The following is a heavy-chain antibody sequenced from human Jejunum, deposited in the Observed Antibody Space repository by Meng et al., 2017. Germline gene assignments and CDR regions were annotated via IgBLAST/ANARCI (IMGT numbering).Heavy chain of an antibody. CDR3: VRAKYDYWSGYSTYFDY. CDR1: GFSFSSYW. Sequence: ESLKISCAASGFSFSSYWMHWVRQAPGKGLVWVSRIHSDGIRTKYADSAKGRFTISRDNGKNTLYLTMNSLRAEDTAVYYCVRAKYDYWSGYSTYFDYWGQGTVVTVSS. CDR2: IHSDGIRT. J-gene: IGHJ4*02. D-gene: IGHD3-3*01. V-gene: IGHV3-74*01.